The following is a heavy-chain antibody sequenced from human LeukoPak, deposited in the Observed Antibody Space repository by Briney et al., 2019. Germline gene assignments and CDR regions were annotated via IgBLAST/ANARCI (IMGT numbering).Heavy chain of an antibody. CDR1: GYTLSRYA. D-gene: IGHD4-17*01. CDR3: ARATHYGDYYPEGFDY. V-gene: IGHV1-3*01. J-gene: IGHJ4*02. CDR2: INAGDGNT. Sequence: ASVKVSCKASGYTLSRYAMHWVRQARGQRLEWMGWINAGDGNTKYSQKFQGRVTITRDTSANTVYMELSSLRSEDTAVYYCARATHYGDYYPEGFDYWGQGTLVTVSS.